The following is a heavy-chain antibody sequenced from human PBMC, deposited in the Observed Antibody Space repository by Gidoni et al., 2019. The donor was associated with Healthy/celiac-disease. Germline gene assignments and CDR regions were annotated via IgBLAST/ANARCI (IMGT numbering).Heavy chain of an antibody. CDR3: AREVRYFDWTIDY. CDR2: LYYSGSN. Sequence: QVQLQESGPGLVKPSQTLSLTCTGSGGSISTGGYYWSWIRQHPGKGLEWFGYLYYSGSNYYNPSLKSRVTISVDTSKNQFSLKLSSVTAADTAVYYCAREVRYFDWTIDYWGQGTLVTVSS. D-gene: IGHD3-9*01. CDR1: GGSISTGGYY. V-gene: IGHV4-31*03. J-gene: IGHJ4*02.